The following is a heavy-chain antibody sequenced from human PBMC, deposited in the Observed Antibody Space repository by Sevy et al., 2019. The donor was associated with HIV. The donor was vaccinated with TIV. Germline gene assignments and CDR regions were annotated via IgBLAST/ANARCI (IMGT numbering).Heavy chain of an antibody. CDR1: GFTFSSYG. Sequence: GGSLRLSCAASGFTFSSYGMHWVRQAPGKGLEWVAVIWYDGSNKYYADSVKGRFTISRDNSKNTRYLQMNSLRAEDTAVYYCARGPTVTTFFYYYYYYGMDVWGQGTTVTVSS. J-gene: IGHJ6*02. V-gene: IGHV3-33*01. D-gene: IGHD4-17*01. CDR2: IWYDGSNK. CDR3: ARGPTVTTFFYYYYYYGMDV.